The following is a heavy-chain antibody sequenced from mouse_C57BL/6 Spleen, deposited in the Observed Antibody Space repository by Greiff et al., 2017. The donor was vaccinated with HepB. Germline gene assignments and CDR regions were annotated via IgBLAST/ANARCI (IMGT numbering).Heavy chain of an antibody. J-gene: IGHJ3*01. CDR1: GYTFTSYW. CDR2: IYPGSGST. Sequence: QVQLKQPGAELVKPGASVKMSCKASGYTFTSYWITWVKQRPGQGLEWIGDIYPGSGSTNYNEKFKSKATLTVDTSSSTAYMQLSSLTSEDSAVYYCAIYYDYDGGFAYWGQGTLVTVSA. D-gene: IGHD2-4*01. V-gene: IGHV1-55*01. CDR3: AIYYDYDGGFAY.